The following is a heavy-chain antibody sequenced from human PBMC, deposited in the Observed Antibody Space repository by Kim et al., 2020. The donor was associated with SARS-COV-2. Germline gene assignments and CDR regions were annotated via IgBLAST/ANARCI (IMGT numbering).Heavy chain of an antibody. J-gene: IGHJ4*02. V-gene: IGHV3-33*05. CDR3: ARADLYSSSLDY. Sequence: GGSLRLSCAASGFTFSSYGMHWVRQAPGKGLEWVAVISYDGSNKYYADSVKGRFTISRDNSKNTLYLQMNSLRAEDTAVYYCARADLYSSSLDYWGQGTLVTVSS. CDR1: GFTFSSYG. D-gene: IGHD6-13*01. CDR2: ISYDGSNK.